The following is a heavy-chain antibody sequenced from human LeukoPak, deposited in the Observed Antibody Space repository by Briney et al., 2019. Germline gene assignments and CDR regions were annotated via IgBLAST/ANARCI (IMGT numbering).Heavy chain of an antibody. CDR2: FDPEDGET. D-gene: IGHD3-22*01. CDR3: ATDPSYYDSSVWFDP. J-gene: IGHJ5*02. CDR1: GYTLTELS. Sequence: ASVKVSCKVSGYTLTELSMHWVRQAPGKGLEWMGGFDPEDGETIYAQKFQGRVTMTEDTSTDTAYMELSSLRSEDTAVYYCATDPSYYDSSVWFDPWGQGTLVTVSS. V-gene: IGHV1-24*01.